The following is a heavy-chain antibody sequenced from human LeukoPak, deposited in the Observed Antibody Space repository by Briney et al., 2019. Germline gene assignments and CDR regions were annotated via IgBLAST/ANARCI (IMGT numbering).Heavy chain of an antibody. Sequence: GRSLRLSCAASGFTFRAYAMHWVRQAPGKGLEWLAVISNDGTIQYYADSVKGRFTISRDNSRNIMNLQTDSLRPEDTALYYCARVEYSGSYYSHWYFDLWGRGTLVTVSS. CDR1: GFTFRAYA. J-gene: IGHJ2*01. CDR2: ISNDGTIQ. V-gene: IGHV3-30*04. CDR3: ARVEYSGSYYSHWYFDL. D-gene: IGHD1-26*01.